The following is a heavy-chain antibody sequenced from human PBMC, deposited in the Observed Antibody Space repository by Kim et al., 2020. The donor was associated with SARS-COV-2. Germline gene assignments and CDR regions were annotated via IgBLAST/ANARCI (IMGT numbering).Heavy chain of an antibody. CDR3: AKVRARLLGYYYYGMDV. D-gene: IGHD2-8*02. CDR1: GFTFSSYA. CDR2: ISSSGGST. V-gene: IGHV3-23*01. J-gene: IGHJ6*01. Sequence: GGSLRLSCAASGFTFSSYAMSWVRQAPWKGLEWVSAISSSGGSTYYADSVKGRFTISRDNSKNTLYLQMNSLGAEDTAVYYCAKVRARLLGYYYYGMDVWGQGTTVTVAS.